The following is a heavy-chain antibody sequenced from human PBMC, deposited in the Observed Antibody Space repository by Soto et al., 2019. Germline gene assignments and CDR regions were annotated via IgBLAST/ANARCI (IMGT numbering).Heavy chain of an antibody. D-gene: IGHD3-10*01. V-gene: IGHV4-39*01. Sequence: QLQLQESGPGLVKPSETLSLTCTVSGGSISSGSYYWGWIRQPPGKGLEWIGSIHYSGSTYYQTSLRSRVTISVDTSKNQFSLKVASMTAADTAVYYCARSGPLWFGELSHFDYWGQGTLVTVSS. CDR3: ARSGPLWFGELSHFDY. CDR2: IHYSGST. CDR1: GGSISSGSYY. J-gene: IGHJ4*02.